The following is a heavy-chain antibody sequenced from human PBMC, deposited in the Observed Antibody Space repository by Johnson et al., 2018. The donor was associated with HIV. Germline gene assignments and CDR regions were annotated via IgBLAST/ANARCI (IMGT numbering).Heavy chain of an antibody. D-gene: IGHD5-18*01. CDR1: GFTFSSYG. V-gene: IGHV3-30*02. CDR2: IRYDGTNK. J-gene: IGHJ3*02. CDR3: AKDLSGYSYGYGAFDI. Sequence: QMLLVESGGGVVQPGGSLRLSCAASGFTFSSYGMHWVRQAPGKGLEWVAFIRYDGTNKYYADSVKGRFTISRDNSKNTLYLQMNSLRAEDTAVYYCAKDLSGYSYGYGAFDIWGQGTMVTVSS.